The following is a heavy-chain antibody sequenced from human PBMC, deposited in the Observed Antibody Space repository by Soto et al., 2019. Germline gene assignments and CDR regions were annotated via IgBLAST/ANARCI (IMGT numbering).Heavy chain of an antibody. CDR2: IYPGDSDT. V-gene: IGHV5-51*01. Sequence: GESLKISCTGSGYSFTRYWMGWVRQMPGKGLEWMGIIYPGDSDTRYSPSFQGQVTISADKSISTAYLQWSSLKASDTAIYYCARTAAAGKYYYGVDVWGQGTTVTV. J-gene: IGHJ6*02. CDR3: ARTAAAGKYYYGVDV. D-gene: IGHD6-13*01. CDR1: GYSFTRYW.